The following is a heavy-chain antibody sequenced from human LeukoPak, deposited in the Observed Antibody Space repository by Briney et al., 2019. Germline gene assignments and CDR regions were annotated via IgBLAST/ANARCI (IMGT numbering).Heavy chain of an antibody. V-gene: IGHV3-53*01. J-gene: IGHJ4*02. CDR3: ARDSNGPAF. D-gene: IGHD6-19*01. CDR1: GFTVSNNY. Sequence: GRSLRLSCAASGFTVSNNYMSWVRQAPGKGLEWVSVIYSGGGTFYSEFVKGRFTISRDYSKNTLYLQMNSLRADDTAVYYCARDSNGPAFWGQGTLVTVSS. CDR2: IYSGGGT.